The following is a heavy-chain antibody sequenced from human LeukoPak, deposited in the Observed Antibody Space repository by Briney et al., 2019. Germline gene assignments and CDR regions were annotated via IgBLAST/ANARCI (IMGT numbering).Heavy chain of an antibody. J-gene: IGHJ4*02. CDR1: GFSLSTSGMC. D-gene: IGHD2-15*01. CDR2: IDWDDDK. CDR3: ARIPGYCSGGSCYFGTYFDC. V-gene: IGHV2-70*11. Sequence: SGPTLVKPTQTLTLTCTFSGFSLSTSGMCVSWIRQPPGKALEWLARIDWDDDKYYSTSLKTRLTISKDTSKNQVVLTMTNMDPVDTATYYCARIPGYCSGGSCYFGTYFDCWGQGTLVTVSS.